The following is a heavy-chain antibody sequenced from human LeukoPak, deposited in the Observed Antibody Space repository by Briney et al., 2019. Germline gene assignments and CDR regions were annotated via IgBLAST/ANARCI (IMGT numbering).Heavy chain of an antibody. Sequence: GGSLRLCCAASGFTFSSYAMSWVRQAPGKGLEWVSAISGSGGSTYYADSVKGRFTISRDNSKNTLYLQMNSLRAEDTAVYYCAKERTMVRGVYYFDYWGQGTLVTVSS. CDR3: AKERTMVRGVYYFDY. CDR2: ISGSGGST. D-gene: IGHD3-10*01. CDR1: GFTFSSYA. J-gene: IGHJ4*02. V-gene: IGHV3-23*01.